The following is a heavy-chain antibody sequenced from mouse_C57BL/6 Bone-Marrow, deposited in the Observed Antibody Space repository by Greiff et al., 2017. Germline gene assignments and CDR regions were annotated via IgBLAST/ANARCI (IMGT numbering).Heavy chain of an antibody. V-gene: IGHV14-2*01. D-gene: IGHD4-1*01. J-gene: IGHJ2*01. Sequence: EVKLMESGAELVKPGASVKLSCTASGFNIKDYYMHWVKQRTEQGLEWIGRIDPEDGETKYAPKFQGKATITAYTSSNTAYLQLSSLTSEDTAVYYCASNWDELFDYWGQGTTLTVSS. CDR3: ASNWDELFDY. CDR2: IDPEDGET. CDR1: GFNIKDYY.